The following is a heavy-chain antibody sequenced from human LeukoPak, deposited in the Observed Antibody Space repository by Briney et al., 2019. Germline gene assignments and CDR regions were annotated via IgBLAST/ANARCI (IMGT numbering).Heavy chain of an antibody. CDR3: ARGRLQRKKYYYYYMDV. V-gene: IGHV1-2*02. CDR2: INPNSGGT. Sequence: ASVKVSCKASGYTFTGYYMHWVRQAPGQGLEWMGWINPNSGGTNYAQKFQGRVTMTRDTSISTAYMELSRLRSDDTAVYYCARGRLQRKKYYYYYMDVWGKGTTVTVSS. D-gene: IGHD4-11*01. J-gene: IGHJ6*03. CDR1: GYTFTGYY.